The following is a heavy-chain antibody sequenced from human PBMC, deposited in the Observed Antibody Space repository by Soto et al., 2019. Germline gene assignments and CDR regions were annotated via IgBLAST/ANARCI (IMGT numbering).Heavy chain of an antibody. J-gene: IGHJ4*02. D-gene: IGHD2-2*03. CDR3: VVDYKDRSGYWGH. CDR1: GYTFSAYA. CDR2: VSADSGNT. Sequence: GASVKVACKASGYTFSAYAISWVRQAPGQGLEWVGWVSADSGNTRYAQKVQGRVTMTADTSTSTAYMEVRSLRSDDTAVYYCVVDYKDRSGYWGHWGQGTLVTVSS. V-gene: IGHV1-18*01.